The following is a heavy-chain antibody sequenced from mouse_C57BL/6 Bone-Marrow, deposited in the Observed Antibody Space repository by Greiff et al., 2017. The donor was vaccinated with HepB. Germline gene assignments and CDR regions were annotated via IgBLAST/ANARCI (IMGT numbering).Heavy chain of an antibody. CDR1: GYTFTSYW. D-gene: IGHD2-3*01. CDR2: INPSNGGT. CDR3: TRRRAMGWLLLLLRD. Sequence: VQLQQPGTELVKPGASVKLSCKASGYTFTSYWMHWVKQRPGQGLEWIGNINPSNGGTNYNEKFKGKAILTADKSSSTAYMELRSLTSADSAVYYCTRRRAMGWLLLLLRDWGQGTTLTVSS. J-gene: IGHJ2*01. V-gene: IGHV1-53*01.